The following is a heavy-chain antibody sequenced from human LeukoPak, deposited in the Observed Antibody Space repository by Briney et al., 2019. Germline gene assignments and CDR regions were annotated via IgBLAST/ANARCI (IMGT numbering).Heavy chain of an antibody. Sequence: SETLSLTCAVYGGSFSGYYWSWIRQPPGKGLEWIGEINHSGSTYCNPSLKSRVTISVDTSKNQFSLKLSAVTAADTAVYYCASVRRGFGESSKYYSYYYMDVWGNGTTVTISS. J-gene: IGHJ6*03. CDR1: GGSFSGYY. V-gene: IGHV4-34*01. CDR2: INHSGST. CDR3: ASVRRGFGESSKYYSYYYMDV. D-gene: IGHD3-10*01.